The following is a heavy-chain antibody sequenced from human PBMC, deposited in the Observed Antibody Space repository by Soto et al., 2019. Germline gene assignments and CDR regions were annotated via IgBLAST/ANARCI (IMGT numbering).Heavy chain of an antibody. Sequence: GGSLRLSCAASGFIFSSYTMNWVRQAPGKGLEWVSSISSAGSSKLYADSLEGRFTISRDNARNSLYLQMNSLRAEDTAVYYCASRGDYYDSSAYLVGYFDHWGQG. V-gene: IGHV3-21*01. J-gene: IGHJ4*02. CDR3: ASRGDYYDSSAYLVGYFDH. CDR1: GFIFSSYT. D-gene: IGHD3-22*01. CDR2: ISSAGSSK.